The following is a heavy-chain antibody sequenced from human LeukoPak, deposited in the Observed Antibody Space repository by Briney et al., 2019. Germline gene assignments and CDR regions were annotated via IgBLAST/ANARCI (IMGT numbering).Heavy chain of an antibody. Sequence: NPSETLSLTCTVSGGSISSYYWSWIRQPPGRGREWIGYIYYSGSTNYNPSLKSRVTISETSKNQFSLKLSSVTAADTAVYYCASEYCSSTSCYPLNWGQGTLVSVSS. V-gene: IGHV4-59*01. CDR2: IYYSGST. D-gene: IGHD2-2*01. CDR3: ASEYCSSTSCYPLN. J-gene: IGHJ4*02. CDR1: GGSISSYY.